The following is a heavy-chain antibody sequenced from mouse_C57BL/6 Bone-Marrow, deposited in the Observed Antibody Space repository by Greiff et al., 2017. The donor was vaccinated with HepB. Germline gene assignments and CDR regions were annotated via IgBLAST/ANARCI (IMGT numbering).Heavy chain of an antibody. Sequence: EVHLVESGGDLVKPGGSLKLSCAASGFTFSSYGMSWVRQTPDKRLEWVATISSGGSYTYYPDSVKGRFTISRDNAKNTLYLQMSSLKSEDTAMYYCARGLRRGGSYYFDYWGQGTTLTVSS. CDR2: ISSGGSYT. V-gene: IGHV5-6*01. CDR1: GFTFSSYG. D-gene: IGHD2-2*01. CDR3: ARGLRRGGSYYFDY. J-gene: IGHJ2*01.